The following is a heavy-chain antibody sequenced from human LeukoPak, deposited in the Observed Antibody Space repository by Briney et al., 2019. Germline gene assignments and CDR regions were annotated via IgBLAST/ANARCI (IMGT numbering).Heavy chain of an antibody. D-gene: IGHD4-17*01. CDR3: ARGYGDYEDHPEYFQH. CDR2: ISGSGGST. V-gene: IGHV3-23*01. Sequence: PGGSLRLSCAASGFTFSSYAMSWVRQAPGKGLEWVSAISGSGGSTYYADSVKGRFTISRDNSKNTLYLQMNSLRAEDTAVYYCARGYGDYEDHPEYFQHWGQGTLVTVSS. CDR1: GFTFSSYA. J-gene: IGHJ1*01.